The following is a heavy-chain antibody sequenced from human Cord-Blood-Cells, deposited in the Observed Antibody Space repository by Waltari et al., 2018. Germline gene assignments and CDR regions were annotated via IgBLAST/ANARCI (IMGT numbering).Heavy chain of an antibody. J-gene: IGHJ4*02. CDR1: GGTFSSYA. Sequence: QVQLVQSGAEVKKPGSSVKVSCKASGGTFSSYAISWVRQAPGQGLEWMGGHIPIFGTENYAQKFQGRVTITADESTSTAYMELSSLRSEDTAVYYCARDQGGYYYGSGSGTFDYWGQGTLVTVSS. D-gene: IGHD3-10*01. V-gene: IGHV1-69*01. CDR2: HIPIFGTE. CDR3: ARDQGGYYYGSGSGTFDY.